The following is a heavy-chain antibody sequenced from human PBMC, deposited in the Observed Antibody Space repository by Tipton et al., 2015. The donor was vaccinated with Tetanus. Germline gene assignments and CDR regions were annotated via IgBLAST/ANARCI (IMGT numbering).Heavy chain of an antibody. CDR3: ATMTPVDWYFDL. V-gene: IGHV4-39*07. D-gene: IGHD4-23*01. CDR1: GGSISGSSFY. CDR2: IYHSGNT. J-gene: IGHJ2*01. Sequence: TLSLTCTVSGGSISGSSFYWGWIRQPPGKGLEWIGSIYHSGNTYYNSSLKSRVTISVDTSKNQLSLKLTSVTAADTAVYYCATMTPVDWYFDLWGRGTLVTVSS.